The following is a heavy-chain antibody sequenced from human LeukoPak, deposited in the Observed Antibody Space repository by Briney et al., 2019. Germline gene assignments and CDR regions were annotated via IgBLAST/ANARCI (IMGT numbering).Heavy chain of an antibody. V-gene: IGHV1-69*13. D-gene: IGHD6-6*01. CDR3: AGVSSSRSVEFAD. Sequence: ASVKVSCKASGGTFSSYAISWVRQAPGRGLEWMGGIIPIFATANYAQKFQGRVTVTADESTSTAYMELSSLRSEDTAVYSCAGVSSSRSVEFADCVQGWLVSVSS. CDR1: GGTFSSYA. J-gene: IGHJ4*02. CDR2: IIPIFATA.